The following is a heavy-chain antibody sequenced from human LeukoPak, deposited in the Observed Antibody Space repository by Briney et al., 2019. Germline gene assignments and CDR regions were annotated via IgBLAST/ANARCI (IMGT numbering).Heavy chain of an antibody. Sequence: SETLSLTCTVSGGSISSYYWSWIRQPPGKGLEWIGYIYYSGSTNYNPSLKSRVTISVDTSKNQFSLKLSSVTAADTAVYYCARVLTFGGARGFDYWGQGTLVTVSS. CDR2: IYYSGST. CDR3: ARVLTFGGARGFDY. CDR1: GGSISSYY. J-gene: IGHJ4*02. V-gene: IGHV4-59*12. D-gene: IGHD3-16*01.